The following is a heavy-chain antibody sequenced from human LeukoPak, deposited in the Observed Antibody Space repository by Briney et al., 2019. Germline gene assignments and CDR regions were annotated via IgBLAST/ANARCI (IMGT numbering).Heavy chain of an antibody. CDR1: GGTFSSYG. CDR3: AGVITMTRIFRY. D-gene: IGHD3-22*01. V-gene: IGHV1-69*05. Sequence: AASVKVSCKASGGTFSSYGITWVRQAPGQGLEWMGGIIPIFGTSNYAQKFQGRVTITTDESTSTAYMELSSLRAEDTDVYYCAGVITMTRIFRYWGQGTLVTVSS. J-gene: IGHJ4*02. CDR2: IIPIFGTS.